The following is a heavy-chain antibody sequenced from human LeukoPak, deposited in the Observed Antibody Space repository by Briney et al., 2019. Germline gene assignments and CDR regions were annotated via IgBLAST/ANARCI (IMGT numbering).Heavy chain of an antibody. CDR1: RFTFSSYA. D-gene: IGHD7-27*01. Sequence: GGSLRLSCAASRFTFSSYAMSWVRQAPGKGLEWVSGISGSGGSTYYADSVKGRFTISRDNTKNSLYLQMNSLRAEDTAVYYCARAWGHGDYWGQGTLVTVSS. V-gene: IGHV3-23*01. CDR3: ARAWGHGDY. CDR2: ISGSGGST. J-gene: IGHJ4*02.